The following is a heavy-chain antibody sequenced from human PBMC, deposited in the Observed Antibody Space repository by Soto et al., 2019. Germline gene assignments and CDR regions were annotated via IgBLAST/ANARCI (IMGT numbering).Heavy chain of an antibody. Sequence: PSETLSLTCTVYGGSFSSFYWSWIRQSPGKGLEWIGEIHHSGTTNYNPSLKSRVTISVDTSKNQFSLELSSVTAADTAFYYCVSYGSGTFYSAYSFDFWSQGSLVTVSS. CDR1: GGSFSSFY. J-gene: IGHJ4*02. CDR2: IHHSGTT. CDR3: VSYGSGTFYSAYSFDF. D-gene: IGHD3-10*01. V-gene: IGHV4-34*01.